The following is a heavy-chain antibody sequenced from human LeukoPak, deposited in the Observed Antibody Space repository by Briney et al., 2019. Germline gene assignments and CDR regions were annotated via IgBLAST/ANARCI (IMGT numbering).Heavy chain of an antibody. Sequence: GASVKVSCKASGYTFTGYYMHWVRQAPGQGLEWMGWINPNSGGTNYAQKFQGRVTMTRDTSISTAYMELSRLRSDDTAVYYCARVTEDNWNYVYYYYMDVWGRGTTVTVSS. CDR3: ARVTEDNWNYVYYYYMDV. CDR1: GYTFTGYY. V-gene: IGHV1-2*02. CDR2: INPNSGGT. D-gene: IGHD1-7*01. J-gene: IGHJ6*03.